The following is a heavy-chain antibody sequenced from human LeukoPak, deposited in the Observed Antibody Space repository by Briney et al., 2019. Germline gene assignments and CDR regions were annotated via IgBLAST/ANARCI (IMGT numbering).Heavy chain of an antibody. CDR1: GFTVSGNY. V-gene: IGHV3-66*02. CDR3: ARAQLAAAGPNDY. D-gene: IGHD6-13*01. CDR2: IYSGGST. J-gene: IGHJ4*02. Sequence: GGSLRLSCAASGFTVSGNYMSWVRQAPGKGLEWVSVIYSGGSTYYADSVKGRFTISRDNSKNTLYLQMNSLRAEDTAVYYCARAQLAAAGPNDYWGQGTLVTVSS.